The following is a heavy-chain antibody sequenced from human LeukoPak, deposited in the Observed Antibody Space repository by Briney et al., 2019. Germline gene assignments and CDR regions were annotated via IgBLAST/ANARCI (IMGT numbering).Heavy chain of an antibody. CDR2: IKKDGSGI. V-gene: IGHV3-7*03. Sequence: QAGGSLRLSCAVSGFPFSNSWMYWVRQAPGKGLEGVANIKKDGSGISYVESGKGRFIISRDNSRNSLYLQMNSLKVEDTAVYFCAGGNAMDVWGKGTAVTVYS. CDR1: GFPFSNSW. CDR3: AGGNAMDV. J-gene: IGHJ6*04.